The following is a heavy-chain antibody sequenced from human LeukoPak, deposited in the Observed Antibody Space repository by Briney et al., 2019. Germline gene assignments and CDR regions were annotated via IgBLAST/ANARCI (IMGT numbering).Heavy chain of an antibody. CDR1: GYTFTDYY. D-gene: IGHD6-13*01. V-gene: IGHV1-2*02. CDR2: INPNSGGI. J-gene: IGHJ5*02. Sequence: ASVKVSCKTSGYTFTDYYIHWVRQAPGEGLEWMGWINPNSGGIDYEQKFQGRVALTRDSSISTAYMELSSLTSDDTAVYYCTRVERRAAAHAGNWFDPWGQGTLVTVSS. CDR3: TRVERRAAAHAGNWFDP.